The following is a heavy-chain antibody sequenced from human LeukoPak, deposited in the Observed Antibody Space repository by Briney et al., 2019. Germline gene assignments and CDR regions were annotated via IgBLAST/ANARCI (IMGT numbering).Heavy chain of an antibody. V-gene: IGHV3-20*04. J-gene: IGHJ4*02. CDR2: INWNGGST. CDR3: ARPVVVGGFDS. D-gene: IGHD3-10*01. CDR1: GFTFYDYG. Sequence: GGSLRLSCAASGFTFYDYGMSWLRQAPGKGLEGVSGINWNGGSTGYADSVKGRFTIYRDNAKNSLCLHMNSLRAEDTAVYYCARPVVVGGFDSWGQGTLGTVSS.